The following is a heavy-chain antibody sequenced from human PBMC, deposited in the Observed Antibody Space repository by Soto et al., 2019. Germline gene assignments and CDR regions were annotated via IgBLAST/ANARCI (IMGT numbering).Heavy chain of an antibody. Sequence: SETLSLTCAVSGGSISSYYWSWIRQPPGKGLEWIGYIYYSGSTNYNPSLKSRVTISVDTSKNQFSLKLSSVTAADTAAYYCARRYSRSFDYWGQGTLVPVSS. D-gene: IGHD6-13*01. CDR1: GGSISSYY. CDR3: ARRYSRSFDY. J-gene: IGHJ4*02. V-gene: IGHV4-59*08. CDR2: IYYSGST.